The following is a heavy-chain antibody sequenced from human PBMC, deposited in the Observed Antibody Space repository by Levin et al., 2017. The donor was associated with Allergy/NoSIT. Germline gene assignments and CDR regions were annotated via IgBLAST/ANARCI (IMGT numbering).Heavy chain of an antibody. Sequence: GASLPLSFFSFFFCFRLYSFFLCCLAPWPFLSLLSSLLLLRRSLAYADSVKGRFTISRDNAKNSLFLQMNSLRDEDTAVYFCAGMKRNILQAFGIWGQGTMVTVSS. CDR2: LLLLRRSL. V-gene: IGHV3-48*02. J-gene: IGHJ3*02. D-gene: IGHD2/OR15-2a*01. CDR1: FFCFRLYS. CDR3: AGMKRNILQAFGI.